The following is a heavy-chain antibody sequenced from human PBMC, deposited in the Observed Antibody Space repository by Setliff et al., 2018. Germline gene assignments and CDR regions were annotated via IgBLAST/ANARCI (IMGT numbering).Heavy chain of an antibody. D-gene: IGHD3-3*01. CDR1: GGSVNSGYDN. J-gene: IGHJ6*03. CDR2: INRRGST. Sequence: PSETLSLTCTVSGGSVNSGYDNWNWLRQPAGKGLEWIGHINRRGSTNFTPSLKSRVTISLDTSKSQFFLKLNSVTAADTAVYYCARMTGFLYIDVWGKGTTVTVSS. V-gene: IGHV4-61*09. CDR3: ARMTGFLYIDV.